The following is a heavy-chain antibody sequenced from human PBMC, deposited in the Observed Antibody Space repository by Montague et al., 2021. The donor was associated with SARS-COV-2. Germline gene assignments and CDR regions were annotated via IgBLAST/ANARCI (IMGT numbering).Heavy chain of an antibody. V-gene: IGHV4-39*02. Sequence: SETLSLTCNVSGGSISSNNYYWGWIRQPTGKGLEWIVNHYNGGNNYSSPYLKSRVTISVATSKNHFSLNMASVTAADTAVYYCARTSKLSESSSCNYYYHAMHVWGQGTTVTVSS. CDR1: GGSISSNNYY. D-gene: IGHD5-24*01. CDR2: HYNGGNN. CDR3: ARTSKLSESSSCNYYYHAMHV. J-gene: IGHJ6*02.